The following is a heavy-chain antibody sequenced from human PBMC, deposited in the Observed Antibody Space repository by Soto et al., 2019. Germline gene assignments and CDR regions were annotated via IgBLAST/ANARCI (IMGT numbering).Heavy chain of an antibody. CDR1: GFTFDDYA. CDR3: AKALAEDIVVVPAAMIH. V-gene: IGHV3-9*01. J-gene: IGHJ4*02. CDR2: ISWNSGSI. D-gene: IGHD2-2*01. Sequence: EVQLVESGGGLVQPGRSLRLSCAASGFTFDDYAMHWVRQAPGKGLEWVSGISWNSGSIGYADSVKGRFTISRDNAKNSLYLLINSRRAEDTALYYCAKALAEDIVVVPAAMIHWGQGTLVTVSS.